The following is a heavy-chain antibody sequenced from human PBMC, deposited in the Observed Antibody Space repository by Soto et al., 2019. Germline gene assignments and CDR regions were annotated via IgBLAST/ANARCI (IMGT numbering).Heavy chain of an antibody. CDR3: ARGDSTDCSNGVCSFFYNHDMDV. V-gene: IGHV1-2*04. CDR2: INPKSGGT. D-gene: IGHD2-8*01. J-gene: IGHJ6*02. CDR1: GYSFTDYH. Sequence: ASVKVSCKASGYSFTDYHIHWVRQAPGQGLEWLGRINPKSGGTSTAQKFQGWVTMTTXXXXXXAXMXLXXXTSDXTAIYYCARGDSTDCSNGVCSFFYNHDMDVWGQ.